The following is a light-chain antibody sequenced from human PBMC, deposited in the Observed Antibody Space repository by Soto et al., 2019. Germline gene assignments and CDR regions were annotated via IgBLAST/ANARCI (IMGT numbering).Light chain of an antibody. CDR3: VSWDDSLSGLV. J-gene: IGLJ1*01. Sequence: SALTQPLSASGTAGQRVTISCSGRSANSGNNYVCWYQQLPGTAPKLLIYSNNQRPSAVPDRFSGSKSGTSASLAISGLRSEDEADYYCVSWDDSLSGLVFETGTKVTVL. CDR2: SNN. V-gene: IGLV1-47*02. CDR1: SANSGNNY.